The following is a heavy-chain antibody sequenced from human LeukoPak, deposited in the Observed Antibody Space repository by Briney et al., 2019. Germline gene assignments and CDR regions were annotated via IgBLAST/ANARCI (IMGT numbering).Heavy chain of an antibody. J-gene: IGHJ4*02. Sequence: ASVNVSCKASGYTFTSYDINWVRQATGQGLEWMGWMNPNSGNTGYAQKFQGRVTMTRNTSISTAYMELSSLRSEDTAVYYCARNVAYDYVWGSYRLKPGVWGQGTLVTVSS. CDR1: GYTFTSYD. CDR3: ARNVAYDYVWGSYRLKPGV. D-gene: IGHD3-16*02. V-gene: IGHV1-8*01. CDR2: MNPNSGNT.